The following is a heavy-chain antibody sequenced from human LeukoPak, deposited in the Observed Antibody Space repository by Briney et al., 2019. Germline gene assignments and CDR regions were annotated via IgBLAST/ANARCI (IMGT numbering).Heavy chain of an antibody. CDR3: ARDRRGDYYDSSGYPFDY. Sequence: PSETLSLPRTVSGYSISSGYYWGWIRQPPGKGLEWIGSIYHSGNTYYNLSLKSRVTISVDTSKNQFSLKLSSVTAADTAVYYCARDRRGDYYDSSGYPFDYWGQGTLVTVSS. CDR2: IYHSGNT. J-gene: IGHJ4*02. D-gene: IGHD3-22*01. CDR1: GYSISSGYY. V-gene: IGHV4-38-2*02.